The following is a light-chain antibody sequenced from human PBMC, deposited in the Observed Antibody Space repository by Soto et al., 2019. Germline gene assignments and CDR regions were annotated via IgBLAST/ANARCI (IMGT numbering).Light chain of an antibody. J-gene: IGLJ2*01. CDR2: DVS. Sequence: QSALTQPASVSGSPGQSITLSCTGTSSDVGGYNYVSWYQHHPGRAPKLMIYDVSNRPSGVSNRFSGSKSGNTASLTISGLQAEDEAEYYCSSYTSSSTVLFGGGTKLTVL. V-gene: IGLV2-14*03. CDR3: SSYTSSSTVL. CDR1: SSDVGGYNY.